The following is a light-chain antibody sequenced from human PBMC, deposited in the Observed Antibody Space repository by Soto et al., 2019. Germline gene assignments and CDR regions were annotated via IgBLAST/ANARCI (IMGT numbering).Light chain of an antibody. V-gene: IGLV2-14*01. CDR1: SSDVGSYNY. CDR2: EVS. CDR3: SSYTCSSTL. Sequence: QSALTQPASVSGSPGQSITISCTGTSSDVGSYNYVSWYQQHPRTAPKLMIYEVSDRPSGIASRFSGSKSGNTASLTISGLQTEDEVDYYCSSYTCSSTLFGTGTKLTVL. J-gene: IGLJ1*01.